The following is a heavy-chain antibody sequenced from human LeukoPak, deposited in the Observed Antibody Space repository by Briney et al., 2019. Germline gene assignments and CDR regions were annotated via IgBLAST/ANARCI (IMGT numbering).Heavy chain of an antibody. Sequence: GGSLRLSCAASGFTFSSYAMSWVRQAPGKGLEWVSAISGSGGSTYYADSVKGRFTISRDNSKNTLYLQMNSLRAEDTAVYYCAKDGAWYRRSLEYYFDYWGQGTLVTVSS. J-gene: IGHJ4*02. V-gene: IGHV3-23*01. CDR2: ISGSGGST. D-gene: IGHD3-3*01. CDR3: AKDGAWYRRSLEYYFDY. CDR1: GFTFSSYA.